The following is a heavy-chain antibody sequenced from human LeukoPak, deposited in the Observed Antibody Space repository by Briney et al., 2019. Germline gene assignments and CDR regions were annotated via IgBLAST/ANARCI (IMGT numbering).Heavy chain of an antibody. Sequence: SETLSLTCTVSGYSISSGYYWAWIRPPPGKGLEWIGSIYHTGSTYYNPSLKSRVTISVDTSKNQFSLKLSSVTAADTAVYYCARDPYGNSGRYDYWGQGTLVTVSS. CDR2: IYHTGST. CDR1: GYSISSGYY. J-gene: IGHJ4*02. V-gene: IGHV4-38-2*02. CDR3: ARDPYGNSGRYDY. D-gene: IGHD4-23*01.